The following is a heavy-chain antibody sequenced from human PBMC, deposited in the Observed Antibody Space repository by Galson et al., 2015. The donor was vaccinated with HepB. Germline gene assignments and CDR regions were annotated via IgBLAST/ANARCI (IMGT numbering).Heavy chain of an antibody. V-gene: IGHV3-30*18. CDR3: AKRGVVPAANYMDV. J-gene: IGHJ6*03. CDR2: TSYDGSNN. Sequence: SLRLSCAASGFTFSSYGMHWVRRAPGKGLEWVAVTSYDGSNNYYADSVKGRFTISRDNSKSTLYLRMNSLRAEDTAVYYCAKRGVVPAANYMDVWGKGTTVTVSS. CDR1: GFTFSSYG. D-gene: IGHD2-2*01.